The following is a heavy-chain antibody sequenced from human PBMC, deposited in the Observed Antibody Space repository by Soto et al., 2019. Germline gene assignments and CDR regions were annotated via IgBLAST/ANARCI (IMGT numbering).Heavy chain of an antibody. CDR2: IYYSGST. Sequence: PSETLSLTCTVSGGSISSYYWSWIRQPPGKGLEWIGYIYYSGSTNYNPSLKSRVTISVDTSKNQFSLKLSSVTAADTAVYYCARVPRGGWYFDYWGQGTLVTVSS. CDR1: GGSISSYY. V-gene: IGHV4-59*01. CDR3: ARVPRGGWYFDY. D-gene: IGHD6-19*01. J-gene: IGHJ4*02.